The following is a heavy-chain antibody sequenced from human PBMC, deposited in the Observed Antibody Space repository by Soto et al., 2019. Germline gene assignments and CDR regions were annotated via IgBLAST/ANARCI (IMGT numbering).Heavy chain of an antibody. J-gene: IGHJ4*02. V-gene: IGHV3-33*01. CDR2: IWYDGSNK. CDR1: GFTFSSYG. CDR3: ARDAYYYDSSGYYYDY. D-gene: IGHD3-22*01. Sequence: QVQLVESGGGVVQPGRSLRLSCAASGFTFSSYGMHWVRQAPGKGLEWVAVIWYDGSNKYYADSVKGRFTISRDNSKNTLYLQMNSLRAEDTAVCYCARDAYYYDSSGYYYDYWGQGTLVTVSS.